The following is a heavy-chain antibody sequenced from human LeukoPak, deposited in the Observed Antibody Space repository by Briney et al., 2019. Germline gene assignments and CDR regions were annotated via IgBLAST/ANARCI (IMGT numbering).Heavy chain of an antibody. CDR3: ARVDSSGYYLWGAFDI. D-gene: IGHD3-22*01. CDR2: MNPNSGNT. CDR1: GYTFTSYD. V-gene: IGHV1-8*03. J-gene: IGHJ3*02. Sequence: ASVKVSCKASGYTFTSYDINWVRQATGQGLEWMGWMNPNSGNTGYAQKFQGRVTITRNTSISTAYMELSSLRSEDTAVYYCARVDSSGYYLWGAFDIWGQGTMVTVSS.